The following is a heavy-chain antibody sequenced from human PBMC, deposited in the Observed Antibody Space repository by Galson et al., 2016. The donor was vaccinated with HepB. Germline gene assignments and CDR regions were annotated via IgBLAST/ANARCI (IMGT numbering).Heavy chain of an antibody. D-gene: IGHD3-9*01. CDR3: AKSVLEYDILTGYYRRGADY. J-gene: IGHJ4*02. V-gene: IGHV3-23*01. Sequence: SLRLSCAASGFTFSSYAMSWVRQAPGKGLEWVSSSGSGGPTYYPDSVKGRFTISRDNSKNTLFLQMHSLRADDTAVYYCAKSVLEYDILTGYYRRGADYWGQGTLVTVSS. CDR2: SGSGGPT. CDR1: GFTFSSYA.